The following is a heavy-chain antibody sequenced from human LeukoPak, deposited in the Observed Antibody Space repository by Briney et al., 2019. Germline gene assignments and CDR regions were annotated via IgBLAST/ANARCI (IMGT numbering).Heavy chain of an antibody. D-gene: IGHD6-13*01. Sequence: SETLSLTCIVADGSISSYYWSWIRQPPGKGLEWMEYIHSSGTTNYSPSLKSRITMSLDTSKNQFSLRLRSVTAADTAMYYCARATYISSRASQLGYWGQGTLVTVSS. V-gene: IGHV4-59*01. CDR3: ARATYISSRASQLGY. J-gene: IGHJ4*02. CDR2: IHSSGTT. CDR1: DGSISSYY.